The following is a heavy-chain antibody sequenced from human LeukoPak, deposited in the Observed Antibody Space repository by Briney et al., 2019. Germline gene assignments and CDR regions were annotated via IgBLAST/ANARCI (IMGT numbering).Heavy chain of an antibody. CDR1: GGSFSGYY. Sequence: SETLSLTCAVYGGSFSGYYWSWIRQPPGKGLEWIGEINHSGSTNYNPSLKSRVTISVDTSKNQFSLKLSSVTAADTAVYYCARDHTRWAYYYMDVWGKGTTVTVSS. D-gene: IGHD4-23*01. CDR2: INHSGST. V-gene: IGHV4-34*01. CDR3: ARDHTRWAYYYMDV. J-gene: IGHJ6*03.